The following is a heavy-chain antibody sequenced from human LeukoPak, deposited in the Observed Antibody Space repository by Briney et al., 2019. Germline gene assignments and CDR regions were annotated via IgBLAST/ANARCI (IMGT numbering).Heavy chain of an antibody. J-gene: IGHJ6*03. CDR2: MYDSGST. CDR3: ARGSYNWNFPYYYYYMDV. Sequence: SETLSLTCTVSGDSISGSSYYWGWIRQPPGKGLEWIGSMYDSGSTYYNPSLKSRVTISIDTSKNEFSLKLSSVTAADTAVYYCARGSYNWNFPYYYYYMDVWGKGTTVTVSS. D-gene: IGHD1-1*01. CDR1: GDSISGSSYY. V-gene: IGHV4-39*01.